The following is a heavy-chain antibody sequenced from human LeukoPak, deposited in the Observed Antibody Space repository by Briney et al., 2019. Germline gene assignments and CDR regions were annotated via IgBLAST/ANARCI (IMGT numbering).Heavy chain of an antibody. V-gene: IGHV3-73*01. Sequence: GGSLRLSCAASGFTFSGSAMHWVRQASGKGLEWVGRIRSKVNSYATAYAASVKGRFTISRDDSKNTAYLQMNSLKTEDTAVYYCTTGLTYKNGNYWGQGTLVTVSS. CDR2: IRSKVNSYAT. CDR3: TTGLTYKNGNY. D-gene: IGHD1-14*01. CDR1: GFTFSGSA. J-gene: IGHJ4*02.